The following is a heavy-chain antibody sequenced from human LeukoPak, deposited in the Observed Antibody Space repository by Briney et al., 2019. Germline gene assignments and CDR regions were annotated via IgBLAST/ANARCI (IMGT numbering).Heavy chain of an antibody. Sequence: ASVKVSCKASGYTFTSYDINWVRQATGQGLEWMGWMSPNSGNTGYAQKFQGRVTITRNTSISTAYMELSSLRSEDTAVYYCARGPTGTTFSLYYYYYMDVWGKGTTVTVSS. CDR1: GYTFTSYD. J-gene: IGHJ6*03. D-gene: IGHD1-7*01. CDR2: MSPNSGNT. CDR3: ARGPTGTTFSLYYYYYMDV. V-gene: IGHV1-8*03.